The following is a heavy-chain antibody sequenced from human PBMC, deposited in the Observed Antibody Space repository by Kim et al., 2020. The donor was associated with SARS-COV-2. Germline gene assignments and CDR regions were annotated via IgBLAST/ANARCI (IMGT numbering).Heavy chain of an antibody. CDR3: ASGYCSSTSCYYDYYYYGMDV. V-gene: IGHV1-3*01. CDR1: GYTFTSYA. CDR2: INAGNGNT. J-gene: IGHJ6*02. Sequence: ASVKVSCKASGYTFTSYAMHWVRQAPGQRLEWMGWINAGNGNTKYSQKFQGRVTITRDTSASTAYMELSSLRSEDTAVYYCASGYCSSTSCYYDYYYYGMDVWGQGTTVTVSS. D-gene: IGHD2-2*01.